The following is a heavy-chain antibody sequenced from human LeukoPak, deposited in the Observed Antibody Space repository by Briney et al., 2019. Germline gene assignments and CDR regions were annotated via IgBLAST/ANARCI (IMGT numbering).Heavy chain of an antibody. Sequence: ASVKVSCKASGYTFTSYYMHWVRQAPGQGLEWMGIINPSGGSTSYAQKFQGRVTMTRDTSTSTVYMELSSLRSEDTAVYYCAGVSRMITFGGVIPEYYFDYWGQGTLVTVSS. J-gene: IGHJ4*02. CDR3: AGVSRMITFGGVIPEYYFDY. CDR1: GYTFTSYY. V-gene: IGHV1-46*01. CDR2: INPSGGST. D-gene: IGHD3-16*02.